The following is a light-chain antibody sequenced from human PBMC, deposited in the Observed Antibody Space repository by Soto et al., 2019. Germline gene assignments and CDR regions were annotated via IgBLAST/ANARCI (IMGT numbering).Light chain of an antibody. CDR1: QSISSW. CDR2: DAS. CDR3: QQYNSYSQ. J-gene: IGKJ1*01. V-gene: IGKV1-5*01. Sequence: DIQMTQSPSTLSASLGDRVTITCRASQSISSWLAWYQQKPGKAPKLLIYDASSLESGVPSRFSGSGSGTEFTLTISSLQPDDFATYYCQQYNSYSQFGQGTKVDI.